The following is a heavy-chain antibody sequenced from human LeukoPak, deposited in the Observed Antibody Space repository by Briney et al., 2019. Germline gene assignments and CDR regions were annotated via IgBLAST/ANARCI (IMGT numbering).Heavy chain of an antibody. D-gene: IGHD3-3*01. CDR2: ISSSSSYI. CDR3: ARDGRTDFWSGPDAFDI. CDR1: GFTFSSYS. Sequence: GGSLRLSCAASGFTFSSYSMNWVRQAPGEGLEWVSSISSSSSYIYYADSVKGRFTISRDNAKNSLYLQMNSLRAEDTAVYYCARDGRTDFWSGPDAFDIWGQGTMVTVSS. J-gene: IGHJ3*02. V-gene: IGHV3-21*01.